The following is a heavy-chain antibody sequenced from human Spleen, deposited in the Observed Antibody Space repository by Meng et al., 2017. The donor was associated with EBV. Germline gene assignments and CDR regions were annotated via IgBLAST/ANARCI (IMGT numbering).Heavy chain of an antibody. CDR3: ARGRTVARSPWSDP. J-gene: IGHJ5*02. CDR1: GGSVSGFY. CDR2: SNHSVST. D-gene: IGHD4-11*01. V-gene: IGHV4-34*01. Sequence: VQRQQWGAVLLKPSEPLSLTCAVYGGSVSGFYWIWIRQSPEKGLEWIGESNHSVSTTYNPSLKSRVTISVDTSKDQFSLRLTSVTAADTAIYYCARGRTVARSPWSDPWGQGTLVTVSS.